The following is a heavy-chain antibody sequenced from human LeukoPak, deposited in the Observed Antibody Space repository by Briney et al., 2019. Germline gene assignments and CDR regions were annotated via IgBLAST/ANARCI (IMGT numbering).Heavy chain of an antibody. D-gene: IGHD6-13*01. CDR2: IYYSGST. J-gene: IGHJ4*02. CDR1: AYSISSGYY. CDR3: ARIREDSSSFHDY. Sequence: PSETLSLTCGVSAYSISSGYYWGWIRQPPGKGLEWIGYIYYSGSTYYNPSLKSRVTISVDTSKNQFSLKLSSVTAADTAVYYCARIREDSSSFHDYWGQGTLVTVSS. V-gene: IGHV4-38-2*01.